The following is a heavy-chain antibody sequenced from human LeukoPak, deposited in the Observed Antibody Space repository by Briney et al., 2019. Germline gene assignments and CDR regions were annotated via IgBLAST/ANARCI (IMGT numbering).Heavy chain of an antibody. J-gene: IGHJ2*01. Sequence: GSLRLSCAASGFXFSNAWISWVRQAPGKGLEWIGEINHSGNTNYNPSLKSRVTISVDTSKNQFSLKLSSVTAADTAVYFCARGPVVVTARVYWYFDLWGRGTLVTVSS. V-gene: IGHV4-34*01. D-gene: IGHD2-21*02. CDR3: ARGPVVVTARVYWYFDL. CDR1: GFXFSNAW. CDR2: INHSGNT.